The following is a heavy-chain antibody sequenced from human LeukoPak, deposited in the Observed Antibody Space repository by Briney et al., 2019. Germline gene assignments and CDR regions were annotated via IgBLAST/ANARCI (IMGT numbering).Heavy chain of an antibody. CDR3: ARASVVVTVGAFDI. CDR2: ISGSGGST. J-gene: IGHJ3*02. D-gene: IGHD2-21*02. CDR1: GFTFSTYV. V-gene: IGHV3-23*01. Sequence: PGGSLRLSCAASGFTFSTYVMSWVRQAPGKGLEWVSAISGSGGSTYYADSVKGRFTISRDNSKNTLYLQMNSLRAEDTAVYYCARASVVVTVGAFDIWGQGTMVTVSS.